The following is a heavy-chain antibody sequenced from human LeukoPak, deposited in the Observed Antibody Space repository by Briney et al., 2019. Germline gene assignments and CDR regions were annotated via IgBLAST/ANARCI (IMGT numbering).Heavy chain of an antibody. V-gene: IGHV4-59*08. CDR3: ARHRRTYYDFWSGYYTDRFYYYGMDV. D-gene: IGHD3-3*01. Sequence: SETLSLTCTVSGGSISSYYWSWIRQPPGKGLEWIGYIYYSGSTNYNPSLKSRVAISVDTSKNQFSLKLSSVTAADTAVYYCARHRRTYYDFWSGYYTDRFYYYGMDVWGQGTTVTASS. CDR2: IYYSGST. CDR1: GGSISSYY. J-gene: IGHJ6*02.